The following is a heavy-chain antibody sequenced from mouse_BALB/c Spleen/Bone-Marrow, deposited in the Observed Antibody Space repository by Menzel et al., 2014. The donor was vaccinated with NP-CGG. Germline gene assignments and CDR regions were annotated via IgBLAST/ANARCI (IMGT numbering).Heavy chain of an antibody. V-gene: IGHV4-1*02. J-gene: IGHJ3*01. CDR1: GFDFSRFW. Sequence: DVQLVESGGGLVQPGGSLKLSCAASGFDFSRFWLSWVRQAPGKGLEWIGEINPDSSTINYTPSLKDKFIISRDNAKNTLYLQMSKVRSEDTALYYCAKNYYYGYVAYWGQGTLVIVSA. CDR2: INPDSSTI. CDR3: AKNYYYGYVAY. D-gene: IGHD1-2*01.